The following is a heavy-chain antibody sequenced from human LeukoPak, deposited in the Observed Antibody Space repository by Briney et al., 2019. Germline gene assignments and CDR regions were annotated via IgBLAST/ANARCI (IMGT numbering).Heavy chain of an antibody. D-gene: IGHD5-24*01. V-gene: IGHV4-59*08. CDR3: ARHRPDGYNYYYFDY. CDR2: VYYTGNT. Sequence: SETLSLTCTVSGDSITSSYWSWIRQPPGKGLEWIGYVYYTGNTDYNPSLRSRVAVSLDTSKSHFTLSLRSVTAADTAVYYCARHRPDGYNYYYFDYWGQGTLVTVSS. J-gene: IGHJ4*02. CDR1: GDSITSSY.